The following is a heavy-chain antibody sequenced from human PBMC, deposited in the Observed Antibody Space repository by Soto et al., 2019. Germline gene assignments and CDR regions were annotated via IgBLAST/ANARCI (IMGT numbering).Heavy chain of an antibody. D-gene: IGHD3-22*01. V-gene: IGHV1-69*06. CDR1: GGTFSSYA. Sequence: QVQLVQSGAEVKKPGSSVKVSCKASGGTFSSYAISWVRQAPGQGLEWLGGIIPIFGTANYAQKFQGRVTITADKYTSTAYMELSSLRSEDTAVYYCAATYYYDSSGSLNWFDPWGQGTLVTVS. CDR2: IIPIFGTA. CDR3: AATYYYDSSGSLNWFDP. J-gene: IGHJ5*02.